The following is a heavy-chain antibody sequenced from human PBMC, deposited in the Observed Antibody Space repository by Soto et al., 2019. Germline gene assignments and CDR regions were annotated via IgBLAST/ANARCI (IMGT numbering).Heavy chain of an antibody. CDR1: GFTVSSNY. D-gene: IGHD1-26*01. Sequence: EVQVVESGGGLVQPGGSLRLSCAASGFTVSSNYMSWVRQTPGKGLEWVSLIYSGGAIVYADSVMGRFTVSRDNSRNTLYLQMNSLRAEDTAVYYCAKSPSYPVHFDYWGQGTLVTVSS. CDR2: IYSGGAI. V-gene: IGHV3-66*01. CDR3: AKSPSYPVHFDY. J-gene: IGHJ4*02.